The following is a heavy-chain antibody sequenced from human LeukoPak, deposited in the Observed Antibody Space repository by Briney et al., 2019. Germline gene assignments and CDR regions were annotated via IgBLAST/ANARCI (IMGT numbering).Heavy chain of an antibody. CDR3: ARETDHFDVLTGGSWFDP. CDR2: INHSGST. Sequence: SETLSLTCAVYGGSFSGYYWSWIRQPPGKGLEWIGEINHSGSTNYNPSLKSRVTISVDTSKNQFSLKLSSVTAADTAVYYCARETDHFDVLTGGSWFDPWGQGTLVTVSS. J-gene: IGHJ5*02. V-gene: IGHV4-34*01. D-gene: IGHD3-9*01. CDR1: GGSFSGYY.